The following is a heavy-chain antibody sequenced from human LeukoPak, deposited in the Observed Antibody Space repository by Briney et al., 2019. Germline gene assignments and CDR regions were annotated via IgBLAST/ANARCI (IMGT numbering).Heavy chain of an antibody. CDR2: ISGSGGST. CDR3: AKDVSYGPKNWFDP. CDR1: GFTFSTYN. Sequence: PGGSLRLSCAASGFTFSTYNMNWVRQAPGKGLEWVSAISGSGGSTYYADSVKGRFTISRDNSKNTLYLQMNSLRAEDTAVYYCAKDVSYGPKNWFDPWGQGTLVTVSS. V-gene: IGHV3-23*01. J-gene: IGHJ5*02. D-gene: IGHD5-18*01.